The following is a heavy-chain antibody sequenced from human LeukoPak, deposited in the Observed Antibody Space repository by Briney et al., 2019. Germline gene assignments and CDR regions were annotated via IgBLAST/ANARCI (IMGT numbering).Heavy chain of an antibody. CDR3: AKSRVWFGELRWYYFDY. CDR1: GFTFSSYA. Sequence: ARGSLRLSCAASGFTFSSYAMSWVRQAPGKGLEWVSAISGSGGSTYYADSVKGRFTLSTDNSKNTLYLQMNSLRAEDTAVYYCAKSRVWFGELRWYYFDYWGQGTLVTVSS. CDR2: ISGSGGST. D-gene: IGHD3-10*01. V-gene: IGHV3-23*01. J-gene: IGHJ4*02.